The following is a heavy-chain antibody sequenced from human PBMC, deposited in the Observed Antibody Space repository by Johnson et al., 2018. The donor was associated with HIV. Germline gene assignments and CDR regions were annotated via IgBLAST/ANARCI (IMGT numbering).Heavy chain of an antibody. J-gene: IGHJ3*02. CDR3: ARLDTSRRDAFDI. D-gene: IGHD5-12*01. CDR2: IWSDGSNK. V-gene: IGHV3-33*03. CDR1: GFTFSRSG. Sequence: QVQLVESGGGVVQVGRSLRPSCEASGFTFSRSGMHWLRQAQGKGLEWVAVIWSDGSNKNYTESVTARFSISRDNSKNTLYLQMNSLRADDTATYYCARLDTSRRDAFDIWGQGTMVTVSS.